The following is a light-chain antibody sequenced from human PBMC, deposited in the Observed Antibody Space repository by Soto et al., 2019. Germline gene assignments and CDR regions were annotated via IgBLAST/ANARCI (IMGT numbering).Light chain of an antibody. CDR3: QQSYSIPWT. CDR2: GAS. Sequence: DIQMTQSPSSQSASVGDRVTITCRASQSIRTYLNWYQQKPGKAPKVLIYGASSLQSGVPSRFSGTGSGTDFTLTIASLQPEDFATYYCQQSYSIPWTFGLGTKVEMK. V-gene: IGKV1-39*01. J-gene: IGKJ1*01. CDR1: QSIRTY.